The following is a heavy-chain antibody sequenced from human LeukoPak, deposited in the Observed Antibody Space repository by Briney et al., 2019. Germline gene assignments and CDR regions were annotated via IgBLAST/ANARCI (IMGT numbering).Heavy chain of an antibody. V-gene: IGHV3-30*02. Sequence: GGSLRLSCAASGFTFNRYGMHWVRQAPGKGLEWVAFIRYDGSNKYYADSVKGRFTISRDNSKNTLYLQMNSLRAEDTDVDYCAKECHPGDYYDYWGQGTLVTVSS. J-gene: IGHJ4*02. CDR2: IRYDGSNK. CDR3: AKECHPGDYYDY. CDR1: GFTFNRYG. D-gene: IGHD4-17*01.